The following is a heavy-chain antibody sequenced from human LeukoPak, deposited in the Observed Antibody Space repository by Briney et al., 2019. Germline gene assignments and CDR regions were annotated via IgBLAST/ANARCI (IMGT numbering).Heavy chain of an antibody. CDR1: GFTFSSYS. V-gene: IGHV3-64D*09. D-gene: IGHD5-12*01. CDR2: INSNGVST. J-gene: IGHJ6*02. Sequence: PGGSLRLSCAASGFTFSSYSMNWVRQAPGKGLEYVSGINSNGVSTSYADSVKGRFTISRDNSKNTLHLQMSSLRTEDMAVYYCVKDGYGDPVWGQGTTVTVSS. CDR3: VKDGYGDPV.